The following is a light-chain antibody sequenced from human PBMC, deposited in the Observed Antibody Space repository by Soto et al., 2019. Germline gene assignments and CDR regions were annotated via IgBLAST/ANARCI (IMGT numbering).Light chain of an antibody. Sequence: DIVVTQSPATLSASPGERVTLSCRASQFVSSRLAWYQQSPGQVPRLLIYDTSTRAPGISARFSGSGSGTEVTLTISSLQSEDFAVYYCQEYIQWPPGMFGPGTTVDIK. CDR3: QEYIQWPPGM. CDR2: DTS. CDR1: QFVSSR. V-gene: IGKV3-15*01. J-gene: IGKJ1*01.